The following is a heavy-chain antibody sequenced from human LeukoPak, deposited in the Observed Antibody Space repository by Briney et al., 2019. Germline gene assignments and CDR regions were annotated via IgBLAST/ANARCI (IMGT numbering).Heavy chain of an antibody. CDR1: GGSISSSSYY. J-gene: IGHJ5*02. CDR3: ARGRRIAAAGTTNWFDP. Sequence: ASETLSLTCTVSGGSISSSSYYWGWIRQPPGKGLEWIGSIYYSGSTYYNPSLKSRVTISVDTSKNQFSLKLSSVTAADTAVYYCARGRRIAAAGTTNWFDPWGQGTLVTVSS. V-gene: IGHV4-39*07. D-gene: IGHD6-13*01. CDR2: IYYSGST.